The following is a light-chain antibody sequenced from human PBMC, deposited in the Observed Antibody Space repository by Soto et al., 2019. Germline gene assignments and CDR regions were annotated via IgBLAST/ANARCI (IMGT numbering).Light chain of an antibody. J-gene: IGLJ1*01. CDR2: YDD. CDR1: SSNLGAGYD. Sequence: QSALTQPPSVSGAPGQRVTIPCTGNSSNLGAGYDVHWYQQFPGKAPKLLIYYDDLLASGVSARFSGSKSGTSASLAISGLQSEDEADYYCAAWDDSTKSHVFGTGTKLTVL. V-gene: IGLV1-36*01. CDR3: AAWDDSTKSHV.